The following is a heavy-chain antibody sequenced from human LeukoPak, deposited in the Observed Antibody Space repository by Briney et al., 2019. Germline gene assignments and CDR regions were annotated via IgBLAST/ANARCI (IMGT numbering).Heavy chain of an antibody. J-gene: IGHJ6*02. CDR1: GFTFSSYG. CDR2: IWYDGSNK. CDR3: ARDGGIAAAPKGEYYYGMDV. D-gene: IGHD6-13*01. V-gene: IGHV3-33*01. Sequence: GRSLRLSCAASGFTFSSYGMHWVRQAPGKGLEWVAVIWYDGSNKYYADSVKGRFTISRDNSKNTLYLQMNSLRAEDTAVYYCARDGGIAAAPKGEYYYGMDVWGQGTTVTVSS.